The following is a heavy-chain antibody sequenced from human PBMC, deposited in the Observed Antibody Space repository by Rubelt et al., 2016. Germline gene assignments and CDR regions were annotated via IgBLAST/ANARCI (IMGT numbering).Heavy chain of an antibody. J-gene: IGHJ4*02. CDR1: GFTFDDYT. D-gene: IGHD3-16*01. V-gene: IGHV3-43*01. CDR3: AKEVNGGSFDY. CDR2: ISWDGGST. Sequence: ASGFTFDDYTMHWVRQALGKGLEWVSLISWDGGSTYYADSVKGRFTISRDNSKNSLYLQMNSLRTEDTALYYCAKEVNGGSFDYWGQGTLVTVSS.